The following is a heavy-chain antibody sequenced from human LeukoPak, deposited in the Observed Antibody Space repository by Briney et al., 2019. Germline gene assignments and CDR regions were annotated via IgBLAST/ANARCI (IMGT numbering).Heavy chain of an antibody. D-gene: IGHD3-3*01. J-gene: IGHJ5*02. CDR1: GYTFTSYD. V-gene: IGHV1-8*01. Sequence: GASVKVSCKASGYTFTSYDINWVRQATGQGLEWMGWMNPNSGNTGYAQKFQGRVTMTTDTSTSTAYMELRSLRSDDTAVYYCATHPDLRFLEWFPYFDPWGQGTLVTVSS. CDR2: MNPNSGNT. CDR3: ATHPDLRFLEWFPYFDP.